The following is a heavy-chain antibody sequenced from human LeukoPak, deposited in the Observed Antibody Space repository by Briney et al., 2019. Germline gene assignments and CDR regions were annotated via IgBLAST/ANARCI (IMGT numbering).Heavy chain of an antibody. CDR2: IIPILGIA. D-gene: IGHD6-13*01. CDR3: ASEIPAAGITY. CDR1: GGTFSSYA. J-gene: IGHJ4*02. V-gene: IGHV1-69*04. Sequence: SVKVSCRASGGTFSSYAISWVRQAPGQGLEWMGRIIPILGIANYAQKFQGRVTITADKSTSTAYMELSSLRSEDTAVYYCASEIPAAGITYWGQGTLVTVSS.